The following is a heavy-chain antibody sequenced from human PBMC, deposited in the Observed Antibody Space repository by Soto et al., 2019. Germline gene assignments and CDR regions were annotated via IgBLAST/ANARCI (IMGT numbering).Heavy chain of an antibody. J-gene: IGHJ4*02. V-gene: IGHV3-30*04. CDR1: GFTFSSYS. Sequence: PGWSLRLSFAASGFTFSSYSMHWVRQVPGKGLEWVAVMLYDGSNKYYADSVKGRFTISRDNSKNTLYLQMNSLRAEDAAVYYCARDAHSSGWYYFDYWGQGTLVTVSS. CDR2: MLYDGSNK. CDR3: ARDAHSSGWYYFDY. D-gene: IGHD6-19*01.